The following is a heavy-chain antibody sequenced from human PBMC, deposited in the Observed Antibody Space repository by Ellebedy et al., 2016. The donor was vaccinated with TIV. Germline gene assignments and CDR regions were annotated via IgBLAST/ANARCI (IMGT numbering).Heavy chain of an antibody. CDR2: IYPGDSHT. V-gene: IGHV5-51*01. CDR3: ARHPTLKDYSYAMDV. CDR1: GYSFTSYW. J-gene: IGHJ6*02. Sequence: GESLKISCKGSGYSFTSYWIAWVRQMPGKGLEWMGIIYPGDSHTRYSPSFQGQVTISADKSTSTVYLQWSSLKASDTAMYYCARHPTLKDYSYAMDVWGQGTTVTVSS. D-gene: IGHD4-11*01.